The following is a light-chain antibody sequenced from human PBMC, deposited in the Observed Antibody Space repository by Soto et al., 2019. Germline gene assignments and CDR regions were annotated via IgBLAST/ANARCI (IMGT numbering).Light chain of an antibody. CDR3: QQLNSYPRIT. V-gene: IGKV1-9*01. CDR2: AAS. J-gene: IGKJ5*01. CDR1: QGISSY. Sequence: IQLTQSPSSLSASVGDRVTITCRASQGISSYLAWYQQKQGKAPKLLIYAASTLQSGVPSRFSGSGSGTDFTLTISSLQPEDFATYYCQQLNSYPRITFGQGTRLEIK.